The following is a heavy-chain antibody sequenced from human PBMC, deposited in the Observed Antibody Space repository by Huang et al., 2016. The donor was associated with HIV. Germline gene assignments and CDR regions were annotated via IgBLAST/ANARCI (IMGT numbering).Heavy chain of an antibody. CDR3: AVGTRSSWFYDY. D-gene: IGHD6-13*01. Sequence: QVHLVQPGAEVKKPGSSVKVSCKASGGTFSSLAISWVRQAPGQGLEWMGGIIPIFETANDAQKFQGRVTISADESTKTAYMELNSLRSEDTAVFYCAVGTRSSWFYDYWGQGTLVTVSS. V-gene: IGHV1-69*12. CDR2: IIPIFETA. CDR1: GGTFSSLA. J-gene: IGHJ4*01.